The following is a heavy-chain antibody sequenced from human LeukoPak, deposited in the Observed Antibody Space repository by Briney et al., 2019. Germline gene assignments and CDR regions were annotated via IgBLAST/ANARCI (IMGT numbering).Heavy chain of an antibody. J-gene: IGHJ4*02. D-gene: IGHD6-13*01. V-gene: IGHV1-2*02. CDR3: ARSIYKQQLGLYYFDY. CDR1: GYTFTGYY. CDR2: INPNSGGT. Sequence: GASVKVSCKASGYTFTGYYMHWVRQAPGQGLEWMGWINPNSGGTNYAQKFQGRVTMTRDTSISTAYMELSRLGSDDTAVYYCARSIYKQQLGLYYFDYWGQGTLVTVSS.